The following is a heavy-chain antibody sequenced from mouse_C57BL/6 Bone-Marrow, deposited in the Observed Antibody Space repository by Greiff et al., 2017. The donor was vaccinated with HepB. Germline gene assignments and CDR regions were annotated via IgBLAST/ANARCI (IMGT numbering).Heavy chain of an antibody. V-gene: IGHV1-74*01. CDR2: IHPSDSDT. CDR3: AIESSWLAY. Sequence: QVQLQQPGAELVKPGASVKLSCTASGYTFTSYWMHWVKQRPGQGLEWIGRIHPSDSDTNYKQKFKGKATLTVDKSSSPAYIPLSSLTSVDSAVYYCAIESSWLAYWGQGALVTVSA. J-gene: IGHJ3*01. CDR1: GYTFTSYW.